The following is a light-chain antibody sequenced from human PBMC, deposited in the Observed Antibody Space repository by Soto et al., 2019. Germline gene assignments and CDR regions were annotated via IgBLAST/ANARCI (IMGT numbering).Light chain of an antibody. CDR2: DVS. J-gene: IGKJ1*01. V-gene: IGKV3-15*01. Sequence: ESVLTQSPRTLSLSPGERATLSCRASQSVSSSYLAWYQQKPGQAPRLLIYDVSSRASGIPARFSGSGSGTEFSLTISSLQSEDFALYYCQEYNNWLGTFGQGTKVDIK. CDR3: QEYNNWLGT. CDR1: QSVSSSY.